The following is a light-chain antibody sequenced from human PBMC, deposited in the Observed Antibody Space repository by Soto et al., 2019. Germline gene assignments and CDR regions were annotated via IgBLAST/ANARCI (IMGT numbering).Light chain of an antibody. CDR2: DAS. J-gene: IGKJ3*01. CDR3: QQRSNWPPLVT. V-gene: IGKV3-11*01. Sequence: EIVLTQSPATLSLSPGERATLSCRASQSVSSYFAWYQQKPGQAPRLLIYDASNRATGIPARFSGSGSGTDFTLTISSLEPEDFAVYYCQQRSNWPPLVTFGPGTKVDIK. CDR1: QSVSSY.